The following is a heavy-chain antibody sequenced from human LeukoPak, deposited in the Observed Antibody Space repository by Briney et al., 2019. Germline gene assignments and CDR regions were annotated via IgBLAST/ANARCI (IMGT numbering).Heavy chain of an antibody. J-gene: IGHJ4*02. CDR3: AKIDGRSDSSGYYYGDFDY. Sequence: HPGASLRLSCAASVITVDSNYMHWVRQAPGKGLKPVSIIYRGGSTYYADSVKGRFTVSRDNSKNTLYLQMNSLRAGDTAVYYCAKIDGRSDSSGYYYGDFDYWGQGTLVTVSS. V-gene: IGHV3-53*01. CDR1: VITVDSNY. D-gene: IGHD3-22*01. CDR2: IYRGGST.